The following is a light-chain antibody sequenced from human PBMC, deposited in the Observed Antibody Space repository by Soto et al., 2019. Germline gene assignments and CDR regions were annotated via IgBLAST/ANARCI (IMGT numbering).Light chain of an antibody. CDR2: GAS. Sequence: EIVMTQSPATLSVSPGERATLSCRASQSVSSNLAWYQQKPGQAPRLLIYGASTRATGIPARVSGCGSGTEITLTINSLQSEDFAVYYCQQYNNWPPWTFGRGTKVEIK. CDR1: QSVSSN. CDR3: QQYNNWPPWT. J-gene: IGKJ1*01. V-gene: IGKV3-15*01.